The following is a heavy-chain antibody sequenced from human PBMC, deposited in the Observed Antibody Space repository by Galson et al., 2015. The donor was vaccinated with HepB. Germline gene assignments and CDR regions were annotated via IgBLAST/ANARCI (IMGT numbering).Heavy chain of an antibody. CDR2: IKQDGSEK. Sequence: SLRLSCAASGFTFSSYWMSWVRQAPGKGLEWVANIKQDGSEKYYVDSVKGRFTISRDNAKNSLYLQMNSLRAEDTAVYYCARVWWGDGYGSGSYTAQPFDYWGQGTLVTVSS. J-gene: IGHJ4*02. CDR1: GFTFSSYW. V-gene: IGHV3-7*01. CDR3: ARVWWGDGYGSGSYTAQPFDY. D-gene: IGHD3-10*01.